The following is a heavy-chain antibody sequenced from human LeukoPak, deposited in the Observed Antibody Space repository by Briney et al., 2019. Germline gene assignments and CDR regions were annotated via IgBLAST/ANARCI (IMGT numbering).Heavy chain of an antibody. D-gene: IGHD2/OR15-2a*01. V-gene: IGHV4-34*08. CDR1: GGTLIGYD. CDR2: INHSGST. Sequence: SETLSLTCAVYGGTLIGYDWSWIRQPPGKGLEWIGEINHSGSTNYSPSLKSRVTISIDTSKNQFSLKVNSVTAADTAVYYCAMVLYHSGRPGPWGQGTLVTASP. J-gene: IGHJ5*02. CDR3: AMVLYHSGRPGP.